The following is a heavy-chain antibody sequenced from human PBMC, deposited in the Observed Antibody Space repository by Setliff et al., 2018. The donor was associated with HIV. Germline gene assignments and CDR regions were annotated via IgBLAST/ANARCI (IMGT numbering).Heavy chain of an antibody. Sequence: SETLSLTCAVSGGSISSSNWWSWVRQPPGKGLEWIGEIYYTGNTNYNPSLKSRVSISVDKSKNQFSLKLNSVTAADTAMYYCARRGDSSGYYHPVWGQGTLVTVSS. J-gene: IGHJ4*02. CDR2: IYYTGNT. CDR1: GGSISSSNW. D-gene: IGHD3-22*01. V-gene: IGHV4-4*02. CDR3: ARRGDSSGYYHPV.